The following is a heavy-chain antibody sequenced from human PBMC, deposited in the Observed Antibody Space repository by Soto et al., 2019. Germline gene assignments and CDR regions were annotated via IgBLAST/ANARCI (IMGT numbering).Heavy chain of an antibody. CDR3: SRDQIQGVDGMDV. CDR2: IWYDGSNK. Sequence: QVQLVESGGGVVQPGRSLRLSCAASGFTFSSYGMHWVRQAPGKGLEWVAVIWYDGSNKYYADSVKGRFTISRDNSKNTLYLQMNSLRAEDTAVYYWSRDQIQGVDGMDVWGQGTTVTVSS. V-gene: IGHV3-33*01. J-gene: IGHJ6*02. D-gene: IGHD3-10*01. CDR1: GFTFSSYG.